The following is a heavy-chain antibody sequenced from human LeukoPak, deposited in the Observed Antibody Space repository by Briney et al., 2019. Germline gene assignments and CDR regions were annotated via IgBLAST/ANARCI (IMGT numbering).Heavy chain of an antibody. CDR2: IYSGGST. D-gene: IGHD2-2*01. V-gene: IGHV3-66*01. Sequence: GGSLRLSCAASGFTVSSNYMSWVRQAPGKGLEWVSVIYSGGSTYYADSVKGRFTISRDNAQNSLYLQMNSLRAEDTAVYYCASDIVVVPATIGVGYNYMDVWGKGTTVTVSS. CDR3: ASDIVVVPATIGVGYNYMDV. J-gene: IGHJ6*03. CDR1: GFTVSSNY.